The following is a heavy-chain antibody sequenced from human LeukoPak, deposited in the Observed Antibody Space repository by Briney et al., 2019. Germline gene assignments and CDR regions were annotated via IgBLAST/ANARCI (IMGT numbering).Heavy chain of an antibody. D-gene: IGHD3-10*01. Sequence: SETLSLTCTVSGGSLSSNFWSWMRQPPGKGLEWIGYISSIGSTNYNPSLKSRVTISLDTSKKQFSLKLTSVTATDTAVYYCARHGSVRSPLGPWGQGTLVTVSS. V-gene: IGHV4-4*09. CDR2: ISSIGST. CDR3: ARHGSVRSPLGP. J-gene: IGHJ5*02. CDR1: GGSLSSNF.